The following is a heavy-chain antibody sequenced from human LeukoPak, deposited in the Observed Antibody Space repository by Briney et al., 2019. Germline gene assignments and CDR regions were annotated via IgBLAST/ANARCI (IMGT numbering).Heavy chain of an antibody. CDR1: GFTFTSYG. J-gene: IGHJ4*02. CDR3: AKDLHFWSGYYKGSLDS. D-gene: IGHD3-3*02. V-gene: IGHV3-30*02. Sequence: PGGSLRLSCAASGFTFTSYGMHWVRQAPGKGLEWVTFIQYDGSNRYYADSVKGRFTISRDDSKNTLYLQMNSLRVEDTAVYYCAKDLHFWSGYYKGSLDSWGQGTLVTVSS. CDR2: IQYDGSNR.